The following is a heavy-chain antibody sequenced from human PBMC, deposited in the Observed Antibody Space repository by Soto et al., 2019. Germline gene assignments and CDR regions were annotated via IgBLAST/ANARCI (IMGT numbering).Heavy chain of an antibody. CDR1: GGTFSSYA. CDR2: IIPIFGTP. CDR3: AGSVAARPNFWSYYAMAV. D-gene: IGHD6-6*01. J-gene: IGHJ6*02. V-gene: IGHV1-69*06. Sequence: QVQRVHSGAEVTKPGSSVKVSCKASGGTFSSYAISWVRQAPGQGLEWMGGIIPIFGTPRYAENFQVRVTITADKSTSTASMELSSLTSEDTAIYYCAGSVAARPNFWSYYAMAVWGQGTTVAVSS.